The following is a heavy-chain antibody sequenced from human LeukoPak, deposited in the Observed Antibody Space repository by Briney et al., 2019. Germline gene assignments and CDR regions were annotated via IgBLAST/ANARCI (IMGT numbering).Heavy chain of an antibody. CDR3: ARQNLYGDTYYYYYYYMDV. J-gene: IGHJ6*03. CDR1: GGSISSSSYY. Sequence: SETLSLTCTVSGGSISSSSYYWGWIRQPPGKGLEWIGSISYSGSTYYNPSLKSRVTISVDTSKNQFSLKLSSVTAADTAAYYCARQNLYGDTYYYYYYYMDVWGKGTTVTVSS. D-gene: IGHD4-17*01. CDR2: ISYSGST. V-gene: IGHV4-39*01.